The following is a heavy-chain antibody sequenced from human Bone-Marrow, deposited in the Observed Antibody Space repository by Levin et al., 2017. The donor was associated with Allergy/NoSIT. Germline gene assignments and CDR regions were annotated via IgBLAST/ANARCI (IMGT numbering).Heavy chain of an antibody. CDR3: ARDPDPGTDGVGGWFDP. CDR2: ISAYNGDT. J-gene: IGHJ5*02. D-gene: IGHD3-3*01. V-gene: IGHV1-18*01. Sequence: EASVKVSCKASGYTFTDYGISWVRQAPGQGLEWLGWISAYNGDTNLAEKVQDRVTMTTDTSTTTAYMELRSLISDDSAVYYCARDPDPGTDGVGGWFDPWGQGTLVTVSS. CDR1: GYTFTDYG.